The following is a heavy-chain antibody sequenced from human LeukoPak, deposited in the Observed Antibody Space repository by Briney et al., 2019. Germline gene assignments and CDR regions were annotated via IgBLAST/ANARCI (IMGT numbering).Heavy chain of an antibody. CDR3: ATAKLWSSYYSDY. J-gene: IGHJ4*02. D-gene: IGHD3-3*01. V-gene: IGHV3-74*01. CDR2: INIDGSST. Sequence: GRSLRLSWAASGFTFSNFWMHCVRQAPGKGRVWVSRINIDGSSTRYADSGKGRLTISRNNAETTLYLQMNSLRAEDTAVYFCATAKLWSSYYSDYWGQGTLVTVSS. CDR1: GFTFSNFW.